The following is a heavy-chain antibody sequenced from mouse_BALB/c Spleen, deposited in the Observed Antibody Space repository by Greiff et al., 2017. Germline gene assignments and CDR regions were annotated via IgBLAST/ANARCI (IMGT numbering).Heavy chain of an antibody. CDR3: ARAPYGNWAMDD. J-gene: IGHJ4*01. CDR1: GYAFSSYW. Sequence: QVQLQQSGAELVRPGSSVKISCKASGYAFSSYWMNWVKQRPGQGLEWIGQIYPGDGDTNYNGKFKGKATLTADKSSSTAYMQLSSLTSEDSAVYFCARAPYGNWAMDDWGQGTSVTVSS. CDR2: IYPGDGDT. V-gene: IGHV1-80*01. D-gene: IGHD2-10*02.